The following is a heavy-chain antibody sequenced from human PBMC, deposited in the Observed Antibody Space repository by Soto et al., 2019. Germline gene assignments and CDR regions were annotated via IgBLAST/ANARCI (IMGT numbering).Heavy chain of an antibody. CDR2: MNPSSGHA. V-gene: IGHV1-8*01. Sequence: QVQLVQSGAEVKKPGASVKVSCKASGYTFSSYAINWVRQATGQGLEWMGWMNPSSGHAGYAQKFQGRVTMTRDTAISTAYMELSSLKSEYTAVYFWARGRGVYLVRGWGQGTLVTVSS. CDR1: GYTFSSYA. CDR3: ARGRGVYLVRG. D-gene: IGHD3-10*01. J-gene: IGHJ4*02.